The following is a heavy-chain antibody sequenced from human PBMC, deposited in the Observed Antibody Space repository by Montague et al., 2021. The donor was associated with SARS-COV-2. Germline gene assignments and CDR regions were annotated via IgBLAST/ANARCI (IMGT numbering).Heavy chain of an antibody. Sequence: SLRLSCAASGFTFSHYAIHWVRQAPGKGLEWVALISYDGFDKEYADSVKGRFATSRDDSKSTVYLRLNSLRPGDTAVYYCAKDQAVTTPELSFDSWGQGTLVTVSS. J-gene: IGHJ4*02. CDR3: AKDQAVTTPELSFDS. V-gene: IGHV3-30*18. CDR2: ISYDGFDK. CDR1: GFTFSHYA. D-gene: IGHD4-23*01.